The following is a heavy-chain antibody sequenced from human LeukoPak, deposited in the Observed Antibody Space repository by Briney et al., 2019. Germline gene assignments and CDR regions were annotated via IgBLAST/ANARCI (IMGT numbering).Heavy chain of an antibody. V-gene: IGHV3-30-3*01. CDR1: GFTFSSYA. CDR2: ISYDGSNK. CDR3: AREGIVVVPAAHLFDY. J-gene: IGHJ4*02. Sequence: GGSLRLSCAASGFTFSSYAMHWVRQAPGKGLEWVAVISYDGSNKYYADSVKGRFTISRDNSKNTLYLQMNSLRAEDTAVYYCAREGIVVVPAAHLFDYWGQGTLVTVSS. D-gene: IGHD2-2*01.